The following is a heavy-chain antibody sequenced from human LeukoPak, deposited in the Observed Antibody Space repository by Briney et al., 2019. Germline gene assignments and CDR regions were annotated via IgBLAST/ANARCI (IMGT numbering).Heavy chain of an antibody. J-gene: IGHJ4*02. CDR2: INPGNSDI. Sequence: GESLKISCQGSGYIFSNYWIAWVRQMPGKVLEWMGLINPGNSDIRYSPSFRGQVTMSADMSISAAYLQWDTLTTPDTAIYYCARQLESSSSGFDYWGQGALVTVSS. CDR3: ARQLESSSSGFDY. CDR1: GYIFSNYW. D-gene: IGHD6-6*01. V-gene: IGHV5-51*01.